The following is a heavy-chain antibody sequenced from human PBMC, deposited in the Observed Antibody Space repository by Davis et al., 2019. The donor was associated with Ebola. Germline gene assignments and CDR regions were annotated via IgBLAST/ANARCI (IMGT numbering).Heavy chain of an antibody. D-gene: IGHD1-26*01. CDR1: GFTFSSYW. V-gene: IGHV3-7*03. CDR2: IKQDGSEK. J-gene: IGHJ4*02. Sequence: GESLKISCAASGFTFSSYWMIWVRQAPGKGLEWVANIKQDGSEKYYVDSVKGRFTISRDNAKNCLYLQMNSLRPEDTAFYYCAKDLSGSYYGPFDYWGQGTLVTVSS. CDR3: AKDLSGSYYGPFDY.